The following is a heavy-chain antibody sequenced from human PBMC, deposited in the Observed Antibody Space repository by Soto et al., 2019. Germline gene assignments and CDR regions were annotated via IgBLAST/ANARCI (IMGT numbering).Heavy chain of an antibody. V-gene: IGHV4-39*02. CDR1: GGSINSRSYY. CDR2: IYYSGNT. CDR3: AREVRWVNYFDY. J-gene: IGHJ4*02. Sequence: PSETLSLTCTVSGGSINSRSYYWGWIRQPPGKGLEWIGSIYYSGNTYYNPSLKSRVTISVDTSKTQFSLKLSSVTAADTAVYYCAREVRWVNYFDYWGQGTLVTVSS. D-gene: IGHD3-10*01.